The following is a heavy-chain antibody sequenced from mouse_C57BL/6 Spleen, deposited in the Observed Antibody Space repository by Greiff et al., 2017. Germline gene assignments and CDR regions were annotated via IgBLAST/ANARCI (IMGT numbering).Heavy chain of an antibody. CDR3: ARGAGGYYFDY. D-gene: IGHD3-3*01. CDR1: GYTFTSYW. CDR2: INPSNGGT. J-gene: IGHJ2*01. V-gene: IGHV1-53*01. Sequence: QVQLQQPGTELVKPGASVKLSCKASGYTFTSYWMHWVKQRPGPGLEWIGNINPSNGGTNYNEKFKSKATLTVDKSSSTAYMQLSSLTSEDSAVYDCARGAGGYYFDYWGQGTTLTVSS.